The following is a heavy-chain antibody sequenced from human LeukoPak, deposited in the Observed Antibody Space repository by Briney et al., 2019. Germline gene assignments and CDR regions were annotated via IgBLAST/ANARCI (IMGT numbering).Heavy chain of an antibody. CDR3: VRSGPYRVFDY. CDR2: INSDGSGT. V-gene: IGHV3-74*01. J-gene: IGHJ4*02. Sequence: PGGSLRLSCAASGFTFSNYWMYWVRQAPGKGLVWVSRINSDGSGTSYADSVKGRLTISRDNAKNTLYLQMNSLRAEDTAVYYCVRSGPYRVFDYWGQGTLVTVSS. D-gene: IGHD3-16*02. CDR1: GFTFSNYW.